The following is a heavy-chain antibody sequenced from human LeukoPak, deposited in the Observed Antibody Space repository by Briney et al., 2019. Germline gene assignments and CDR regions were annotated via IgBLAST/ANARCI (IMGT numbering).Heavy chain of an antibody. CDR2: ISGSGGST. CDR1: GFTLSSYA. V-gene: IGHV3-23*01. J-gene: IGHJ4*02. CDR3: AKDQLLIAAAGYFDY. D-gene: IGHD6-13*01. Sequence: GGSLRLSCAASGFTLSSYAMSWVRQAPGKGLEWVSAISGSGGSTYYADSVKGRFTISRGNSKNTLYLQMNSLRAEDTAVYYCAKDQLLIAAAGYFDYWGQGTLVTVSS.